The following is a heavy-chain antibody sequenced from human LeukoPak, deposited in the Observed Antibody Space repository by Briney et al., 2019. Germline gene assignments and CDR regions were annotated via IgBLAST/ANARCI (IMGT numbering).Heavy chain of an antibody. D-gene: IGHD1-26*01. V-gene: IGHV3-15*01. J-gene: IGHJ4*02. Sequence: GGSLRLSCAASGFTFSNAWMSWVRQAPGKGLEWAGRIKSKTDGGTTDYAAPVKGRFTISRDDSKNTLYLQMNSLKTEDTAVYYCTTEWELLTFDYWGQGTLVTVSS. CDR1: GFTFSNAW. CDR2: IKSKTDGGTT. CDR3: TTEWELLTFDY.